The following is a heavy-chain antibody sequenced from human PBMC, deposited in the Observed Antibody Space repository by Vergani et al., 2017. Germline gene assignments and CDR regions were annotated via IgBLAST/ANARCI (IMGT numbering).Heavy chain of an antibody. CDR1: GFSIDNGYY. J-gene: IGHJ4*02. CDR3: ARRSGIVYAIFSGTQYFFDF. V-gene: IGHV4-38-2*01. Sequence: QVQLQESGPGLVKPSETLSLTCAVSGFSIDNGYYWDWIRQPPGKGLEWIGSTYRTGRTHFNPSLKSRVTISVDTSNNHFSLRLNSLTAADTAVYYCARRSGIVYAIFSGTQYFFDFWGQGTLVTVSS. D-gene: IGHD2-8*01. CDR2: TYRTGRT.